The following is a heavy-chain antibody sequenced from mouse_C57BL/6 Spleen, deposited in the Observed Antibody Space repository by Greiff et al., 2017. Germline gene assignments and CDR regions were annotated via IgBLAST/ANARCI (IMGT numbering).Heavy chain of an antibody. V-gene: IGHV1-52*01. D-gene: IGHD3-3*01. CDR1: GYTFTSSW. CDR3: ARGGTGSYYYAMDY. Sequence: VQLQQPGAELVRPGSSVKLSCKASGYTFTSSWMHWVKQRPIQGLEWIGNIHPSDSETHYNQKFKDKATLTVDKSSSPAYMQLSSLTSEDSAVYCCARGGTGSYYYAMDYWGQGTSVTVSS. CDR2: IHPSDSET. J-gene: IGHJ4*01.